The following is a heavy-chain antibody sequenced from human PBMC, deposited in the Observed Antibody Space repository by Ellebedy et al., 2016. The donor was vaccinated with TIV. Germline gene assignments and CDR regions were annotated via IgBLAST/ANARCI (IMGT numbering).Heavy chain of an antibody. CDR3: ARSGDYYYDSSGDHFKWFDP. V-gene: IGHV3-48*01. Sequence: PGGSLRLSCAASGFTFSSYSMNWVRQAPGKGLEWVSYISSSSSTIYYADSVKGRFTISRDNAKNSLYLQMNSLRAEDTAVYYCARSGDYYYDSSGDHFKWFDPWGQGTLVSVSS. CDR1: GFTFSSYS. J-gene: IGHJ5*02. D-gene: IGHD3-22*01. CDR2: ISSSSSTI.